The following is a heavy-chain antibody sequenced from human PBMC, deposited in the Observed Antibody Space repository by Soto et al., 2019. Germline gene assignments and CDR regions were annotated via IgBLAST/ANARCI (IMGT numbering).Heavy chain of an antibody. Sequence: ASVKVSCKPSGYTFTDYYIHWVRQAPGQGLEXMXXXXXNXXXTNYAQRFQGRVTMTRDTSISTVYMYLSSLRFDDTAVYYCARVMSSGWYGDYWGQGTLV. D-gene: IGHD6-19*01. CDR3: ARVMSSGWYGDY. V-gene: IGHV1-2*02. CDR1: GYTFTDYY. CDR2: XXXNXXXT. J-gene: IGHJ4*02.